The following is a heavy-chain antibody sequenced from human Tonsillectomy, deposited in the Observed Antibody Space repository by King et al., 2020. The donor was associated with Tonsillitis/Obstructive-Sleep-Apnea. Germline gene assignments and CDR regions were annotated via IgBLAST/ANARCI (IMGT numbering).Heavy chain of an antibody. CDR2: ISWSSGSI. D-gene: IGHD2-15*01. CDR3: AKAATPGFYYYSMDV. V-gene: IGHV3-9*01. Sequence: VQLVESGGGLVQPGRSLRLSCAASGFTFDDYAMHWVRQAPGKGLEWVSGISWSSGSIGYADSVKGRFTISRDNAKNSLYLQINSLRAEDTAFYYCAKAATPGFYYYSMDVWGTGTTFTVSS. J-gene: IGHJ6*03. CDR1: GFTFDDYA.